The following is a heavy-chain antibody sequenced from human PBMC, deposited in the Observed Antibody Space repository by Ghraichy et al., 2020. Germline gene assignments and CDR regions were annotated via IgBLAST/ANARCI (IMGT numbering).Heavy chain of an antibody. J-gene: IGHJ3*02. CDR3: ASSIYGGNAGGAFDI. CDR1: GYTFTSYY. D-gene: IGHD4-23*01. V-gene: IGHV1-46*01. CDR2: INPSGGST. Sequence: ASVKVSCKASGYTFTSYYMHWVRQAPGQGLEWMGIINPSGGSTSYAQKFQGRVTMTRDTSTSTVYMELSSLRSEDTAVYYCASSIYGGNAGGAFDIWGQGTMVTVSS.